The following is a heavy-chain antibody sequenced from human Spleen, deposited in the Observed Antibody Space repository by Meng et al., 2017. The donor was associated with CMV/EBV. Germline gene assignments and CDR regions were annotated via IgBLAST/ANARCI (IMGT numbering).Heavy chain of an antibody. CDR3: ARGNIDYYFDY. V-gene: IGHV4-31*03. J-gene: IGHJ4*01. Sequence: CTVSGGSISSGGYDWTWIRQHPGKGLEWIGYMYYRDSTYYNPSLRSRATISVDTSKNDLSLKLRSVTAADTAVYYCARGNIDYYFDYWGHGTLVTVSS. CDR1: GGSISSGGYD. CDR2: MYYRDST. D-gene: IGHD2/OR15-2a*01.